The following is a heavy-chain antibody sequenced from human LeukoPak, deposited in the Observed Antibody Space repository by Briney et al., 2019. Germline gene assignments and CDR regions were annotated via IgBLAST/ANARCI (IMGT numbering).Heavy chain of an antibody. CDR2: VDPEDGET. CDR3: ATEASYYYDSSGYSSSFDY. V-gene: IGHV1-69-2*01. CDR1: GYTFTDYY. Sequence: ASVKVSCKASGYTFTDYYMHWVQQAPGKGLEWMGLVDPEDGETIYAEKFQGRVTITADTSTDTAYMELSSLRSEDTAVYYCATEASYYYDSSGYSSSFDYWGQGTLVTVSS. D-gene: IGHD3-22*01. J-gene: IGHJ4*02.